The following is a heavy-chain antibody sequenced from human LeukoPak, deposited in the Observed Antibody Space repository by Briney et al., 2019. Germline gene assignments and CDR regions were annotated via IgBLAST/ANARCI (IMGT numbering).Heavy chain of an antibody. V-gene: IGHV3-30*02. D-gene: IGHD5-18*01. Sequence: PGGSLRLSCAASGFTFTTYGMHWVRQAPGKGLEWVAFIRSDGSSQYYADSVKGRFTISRDNSKNTLYLQMNSLRAEDTAVYYCAKGGSEIQHQYYYYMDVWAKGPRSPSP. CDR1: GFTFTTYG. CDR2: IRSDGSSQ. CDR3: AKGGSEIQHQYYYYMDV. J-gene: IGHJ6*03.